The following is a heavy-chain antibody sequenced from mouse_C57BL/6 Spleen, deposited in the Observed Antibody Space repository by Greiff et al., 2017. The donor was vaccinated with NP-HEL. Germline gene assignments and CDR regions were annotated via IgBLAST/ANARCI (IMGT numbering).Heavy chain of an antibody. J-gene: IGHJ3*01. CDR3: TRDNYGSSYGWFAY. V-gene: IGHV5-9-1*02. Sequence: DVQLVESGEGLVKPGGSLKLSCAASGFTFSSYAMSWVRQTPEKRLEWVAYISSGGDYIYYADTVKGRFTISRDNARNTLYLQMSSLKSEDTAMYYCTRDNYGSSYGWFAYWGQGTLVTVSA. D-gene: IGHD1-1*01. CDR2: ISSGGDYI. CDR1: GFTFSSYA.